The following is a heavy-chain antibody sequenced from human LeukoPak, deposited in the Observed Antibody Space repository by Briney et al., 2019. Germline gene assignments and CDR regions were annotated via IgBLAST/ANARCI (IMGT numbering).Heavy chain of an antibody. CDR2: ISGSGGST. CDR3: AKFGGYDILTGYPNWFDP. Sequence: GSLRLSCAASGFTFSSYEMNWVRQAPGKGLEWVSAISGSGGSTYYADSVKGRFTISRDNSKNTLYLQMNSLRAEDTAVYYCAKFGGYDILTGYPNWFDPWGQGTLVTVSS. CDR1: GFTFSSYE. D-gene: IGHD3-9*01. J-gene: IGHJ5*02. V-gene: IGHV3-23*01.